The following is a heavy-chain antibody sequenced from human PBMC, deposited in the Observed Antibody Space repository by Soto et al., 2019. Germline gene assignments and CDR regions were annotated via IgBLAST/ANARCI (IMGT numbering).Heavy chain of an antibody. V-gene: IGHV5-51*01. CDR3: ARVGYCSGGSCPTSWFDP. D-gene: IGHD2-15*01. CDR1: GYSFTSYW. Sequence: GESLKISCKGSGYSFTSYWIGWVRQMPGKGLEWTGIIYPGDSDTRYSPSFQGQVTISADKSISTVYLQWSSLKASDTAMYYCARVGYCSGGSCPTSWFDPWGQGTLVTVSS. J-gene: IGHJ5*02. CDR2: IYPGDSDT.